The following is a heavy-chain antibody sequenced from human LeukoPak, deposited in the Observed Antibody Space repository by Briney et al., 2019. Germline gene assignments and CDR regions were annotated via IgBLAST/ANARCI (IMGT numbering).Heavy chain of an antibody. CDR1: GYTFTSYG. J-gene: IGHJ5*02. Sequence: GASVKVSCKASGYTFTSYGISWVRQAPGQGLEWMGWISAYNGNTNYAQKLQGRVTMTTDTSTSTAYMELRSLRSDDTAVYYCARDARHRYCSSTTCYRGWLDPWGQGTLVTVSS. D-gene: IGHD2-2*01. CDR2: ISAYNGNT. CDR3: ARDARHRYCSSTTCYRGWLDP. V-gene: IGHV1-18*01.